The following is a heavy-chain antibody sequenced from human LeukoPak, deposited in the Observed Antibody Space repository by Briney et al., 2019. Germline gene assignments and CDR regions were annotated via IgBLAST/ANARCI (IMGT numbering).Heavy chain of an antibody. J-gene: IGHJ4*02. CDR2: INTNNGGT. V-gene: IGHV1-2*02. D-gene: IGHD3-10*01. CDR3: ARDSGSGNYGSFDY. Sequence: ASVKVSCKAYGYSFTGHYINWVRQAPGRGPEWMGWINTNNGGTNYARKFEGRVTMTRDTSISSAFMELHSLRSDDAAMYFCARDSGSGNYGSFDYRGQGTLLAVSS. CDR1: GYSFTGHY.